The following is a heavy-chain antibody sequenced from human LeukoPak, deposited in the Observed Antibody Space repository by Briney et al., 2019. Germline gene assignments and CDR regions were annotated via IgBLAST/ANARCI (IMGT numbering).Heavy chain of an antibody. D-gene: IGHD2-8*01. CDR2: ISGSGSTI. CDR1: GFTFINYG. J-gene: IGHJ4*02. CDR3: AKRLDGVYFDY. V-gene: IGHV3-23*01. Sequence: PGGSLRLSCAAAGFTFINYGMSWVRQAPGKGLEWVSAISGSGSTIYYADSVKGRFTISRDNSKSTLYLQMNSLRAEDTAIYYCAKRLDGVYFDYWGQGSLVTVSS.